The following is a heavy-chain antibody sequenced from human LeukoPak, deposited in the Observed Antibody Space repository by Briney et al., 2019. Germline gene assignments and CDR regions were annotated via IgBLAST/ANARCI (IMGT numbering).Heavy chain of an antibody. J-gene: IGHJ6*02. Sequence: PGGSLRLSCAASGITVSSSYMSWVRQAAGKGLEWVSVIYRDGTTYYADSVKGRFTISRDNAKNSVYLQMNSLRAEDTAVYYCARSPDGMDVWGQGTTVTVSS. CDR1: GITVSSSY. CDR3: ARSPDGMDV. CDR2: IYRDGTT. V-gene: IGHV3-53*01.